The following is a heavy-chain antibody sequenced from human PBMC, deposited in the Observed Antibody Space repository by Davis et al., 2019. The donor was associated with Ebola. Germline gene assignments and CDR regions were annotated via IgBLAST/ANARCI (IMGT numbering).Heavy chain of an antibody. J-gene: IGHJ6*01. D-gene: IGHD3-16*01. CDR3: VRGWGRSGLDV. V-gene: IGHV6-1*01. Sequence: HSQTLSLTCAISGDSVFGKNGAWNWIRQSPSRGLEWLGRTYYTSKWHNDYGESVKSRITINPDTSTNQPSLQLNSVTPENTAVYYRVRGWGRSGLDVWGQGTTVTVSS. CDR2: TYYTSKWHN. CDR1: GDSVFGKNGA.